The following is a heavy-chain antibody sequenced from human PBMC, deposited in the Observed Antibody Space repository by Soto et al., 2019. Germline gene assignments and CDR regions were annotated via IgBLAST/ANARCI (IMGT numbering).Heavy chain of an antibody. CDR2: IYYSGST. V-gene: IGHV4-39*01. Sequence: SETLSLTCTVSGGSISSSSYYWGWIRQPPGKGLEWIGSIYYSGSTYYNPSLKSRVTISVDTFKNQFSLKLSSVTAADTAVYYCARQYYDSSGYVLNWFDPWGQGTLVTVSS. D-gene: IGHD3-22*01. J-gene: IGHJ5*02. CDR3: ARQYYDSSGYVLNWFDP. CDR1: GGSISSSSYY.